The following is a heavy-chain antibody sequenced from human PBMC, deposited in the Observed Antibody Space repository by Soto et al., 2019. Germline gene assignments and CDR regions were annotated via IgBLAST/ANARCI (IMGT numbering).Heavy chain of an antibody. CDR3: ARSDCTSTSCYVVWFDP. J-gene: IGHJ5*02. CDR1: GFSFINYG. V-gene: IGHV3-21*01. CDR2: ISSSSSYI. D-gene: IGHD2-2*01. Sequence: EVQLVESGGGLVKPGGSLRLSCAASGFSFINYGMNWVRQAPGKGLEWVSSISSSSSYISYADSVKGRFTISRDNAKNSVYLQMNSLRAEDTAVYYCARSDCTSTSCYVVWFDPWGQGTLVTVSS.